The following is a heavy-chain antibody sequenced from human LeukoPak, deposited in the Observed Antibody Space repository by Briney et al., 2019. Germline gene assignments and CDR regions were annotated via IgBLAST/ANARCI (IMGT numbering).Heavy chain of an antibody. J-gene: IGHJ6*03. CDR2: VFHSGNT. CDR1: GYSISNTHY. Sequence: SETLSLTCAVSGYSISNTHYWGWIRQPPGKGLQWIGNVFHSGNTYYSPSLQSRVAISIDTSKNRFSLKLTSVTAADTAVYYCARQIVGTSWNYYYSYIDVWGNGTSVSVSS. V-gene: IGHV4-38-2*01. D-gene: IGHD1-1*01. CDR3: ARQIVGTSWNYYYSYIDV.